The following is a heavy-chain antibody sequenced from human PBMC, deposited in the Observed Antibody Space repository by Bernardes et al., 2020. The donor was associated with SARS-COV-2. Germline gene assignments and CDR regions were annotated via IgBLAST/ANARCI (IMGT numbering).Heavy chain of an antibody. Sequence: LSLASTVRGHSFIRDYLHFNWDPPPAGKGLEYIWRFHTRWGNKYKPSHKRRVTMLLDISKNQFSLRLTSVTAADTAVYYCALTTVVPWAFDIWGQGSMVTVSS. V-gene: IGHV4-61*02. J-gene: IGHJ3*02. CDR3: ALTTVVPWAFDI. D-gene: IGHD4-17*01. CDR1: GHSFIRDYLH. CDR2: FHTRWGN.